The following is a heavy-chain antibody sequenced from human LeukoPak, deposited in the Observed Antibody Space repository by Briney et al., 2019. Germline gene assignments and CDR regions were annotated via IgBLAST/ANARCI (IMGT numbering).Heavy chain of an antibody. CDR1: GGTFSSYA. CDR3: ARGSEYYYDSSGYYRVY. CDR2: IIPILGIA. Sequence: SVKVSCKASGGTFSSYAISWVRQAPGQGLERMGRIIPILGIANYAQKFQGRVTITADKSTSTAYMGLSSLRSEDTAVYYCARGSEYYYDSSGYYRVYWGQGTLVTVSS. J-gene: IGHJ4*02. V-gene: IGHV1-69*04. D-gene: IGHD3-22*01.